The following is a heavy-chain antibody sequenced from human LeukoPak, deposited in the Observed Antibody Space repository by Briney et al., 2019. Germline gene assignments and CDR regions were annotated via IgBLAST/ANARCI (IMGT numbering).Heavy chain of an antibody. CDR3: AREGGSGGYWTFDP. V-gene: IGHV3-30-3*01. Sequence: GRSLRLSCTASGFTFSSYSIHWVRQAPGKGLEWVALMSFFGDKTYFADSVKGRFTISRDNSKNTLYLEMNSLRPDDTAVYFCAREGGSGGYWTFDPGSRETLVTASS. CDR2: MSFFGDKT. CDR1: GFTFSSYS. D-gene: IGHD2-15*01. J-gene: IGHJ5*02.